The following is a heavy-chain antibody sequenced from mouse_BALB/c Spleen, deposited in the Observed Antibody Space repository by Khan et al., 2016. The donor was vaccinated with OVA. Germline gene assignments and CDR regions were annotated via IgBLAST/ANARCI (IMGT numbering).Heavy chain of an antibody. D-gene: IGHD1-2*01. CDR1: GYSFTSYW. CDR2: IHPSASET. V-gene: IGHV1-61*01. CDR3: ARGTSASYWYFDV. J-gene: IGHJ1*01. Sequence: QVQLQQPGAELVRPGASVKLSCKASGYSFTSYWMNWVKQRPGQGLEWIGLIHPSASETRLNQKFKDKATLTVDNSSSTAYMQLSSPPSEDSAVYYCARGTSASYWYFDVGGAGTTVTVSS.